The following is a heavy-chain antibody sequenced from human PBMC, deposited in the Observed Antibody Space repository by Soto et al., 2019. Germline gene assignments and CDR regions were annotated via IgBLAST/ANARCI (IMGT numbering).Heavy chain of an antibody. J-gene: IGHJ6*02. D-gene: IGHD2-2*01. CDR3: AKGLGPAADFGMYV. CDR1: GFTFIKYA. CDR2: ISGNGDST. Sequence: EVQLLESGGGLVQLGGTLRLSCAGSGFTFIKYALTWVRQTPGKGLEWVSAISGNGDSTYYADSVKGRFTIFIDNSKNTMYLRMNSLRAEDTALYYCAKGLGPAADFGMYVWGQGTTVTVSS. V-gene: IGHV3-23*01.